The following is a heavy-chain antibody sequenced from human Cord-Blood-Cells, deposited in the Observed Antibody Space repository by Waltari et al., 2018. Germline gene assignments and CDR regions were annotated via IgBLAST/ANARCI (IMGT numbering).Heavy chain of an antibody. D-gene: IGHD3-10*01. V-gene: IGHV1-2*02. CDR2: LSPNSGGT. J-gene: IGHJ3*02. Sequence: QVQLVQSGAEVKKPGASVKVSCKASGYTFTGYYMHWVRQAPGQGLEWMGWLSPNSGGTNYAQKFQGRVTMTRDTSIRTAYMELRRLRSDDTAVYYCARDRYYYGSGRRDAFDIWGQGTMVTVSS. CDR3: ARDRYYYGSGRRDAFDI. CDR1: GYTFTGYY.